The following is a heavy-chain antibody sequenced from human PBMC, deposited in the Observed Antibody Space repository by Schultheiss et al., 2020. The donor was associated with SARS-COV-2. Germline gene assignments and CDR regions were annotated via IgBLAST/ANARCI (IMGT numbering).Heavy chain of an antibody. CDR3: ARDWRGEYYFDS. CDR2: LYHSGST. Sequence: SQTLSLTCAVSGYSLSSGYYWGWIRQPPGKGLEWIGSLYHSGSTYYNPSLKSRVTMSVDTSKNQFSLKLSSVTAADTAVYYCARDWRGEYYFDSWGQGTLVTVSS. CDR1: GYSLSSGYY. V-gene: IGHV4-38-2*02. J-gene: IGHJ4*02. D-gene: IGHD3-10*01.